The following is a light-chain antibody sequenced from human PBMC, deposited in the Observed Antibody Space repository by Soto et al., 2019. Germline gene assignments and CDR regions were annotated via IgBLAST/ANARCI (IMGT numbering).Light chain of an antibody. CDR1: QSVSNN. J-gene: IGKJ1*01. V-gene: IGKV3-15*01. CDR3: QEYNNWPTWT. Sequence: EIVLTQSPGTLSLSPGERATLSCRASQSVSNNYLACYQQKPRHAPRLLIYAASTRATGLPARFSGSGSGTDFTLTISSLQSEDFAVYYCQEYNNWPTWTFGQGTKVAIK. CDR2: AAS.